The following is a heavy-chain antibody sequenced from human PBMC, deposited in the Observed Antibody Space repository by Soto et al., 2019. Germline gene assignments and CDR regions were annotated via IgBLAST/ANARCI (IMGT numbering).Heavy chain of an antibody. Sequence: SETLSLTCAVYGGSFSGYYWTWIRQPPGKGLEWIGEINHSGSTNYKPSLRSRVTISVDTSKNQFSLKLSSVTAADTAVYYCARGAGGYSYGYRFDYWGQGTLVTVSS. D-gene: IGHD5-18*01. CDR2: INHSGST. J-gene: IGHJ4*02. CDR3: ARGAGGYSYGYRFDY. CDR1: GGSFSGYY. V-gene: IGHV4-34*01.